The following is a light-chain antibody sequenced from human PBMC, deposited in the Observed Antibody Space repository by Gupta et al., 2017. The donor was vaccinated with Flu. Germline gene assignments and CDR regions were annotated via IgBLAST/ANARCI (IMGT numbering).Light chain of an antibody. CDR2: WAS. CDR3: QQDDSTPNT. CDR1: HGGLYSSNKKKY. Sequence: SLGERATINCKSNHGGLYSSNKKKYLAWYQQKPGQPPKLLIYWASTRESGVPDRFSGSGYGTDFTLTISSLQAEDVAVYYCQQDDSTPNTFGQGTKVEIK. J-gene: IGKJ1*01. V-gene: IGKV4-1*01.